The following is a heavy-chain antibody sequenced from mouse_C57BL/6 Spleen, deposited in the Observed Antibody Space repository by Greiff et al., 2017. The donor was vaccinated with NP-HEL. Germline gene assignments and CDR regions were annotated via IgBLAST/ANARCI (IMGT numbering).Heavy chain of an antibody. J-gene: IGHJ2*01. V-gene: IGHV3-1*01. CDR2: ISYSGST. CDR1: GYSITSGYD. D-gene: IGHD1-1*01. Sequence: EVQLQQSGPGMVKPSQSLSLTCTVTGYSITSGYDWHWIRHFPGNKLEWMGYISYSGSTNYNPSLKSRISITHDTSKNHFFLKLNSVTTEDTATYYCAREGLLRYYFDYWGQGTTLTVSS. CDR3: AREGLLRYYFDY.